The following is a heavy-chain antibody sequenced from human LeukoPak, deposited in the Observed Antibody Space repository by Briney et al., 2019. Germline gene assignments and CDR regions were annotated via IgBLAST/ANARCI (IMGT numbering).Heavy chain of an antibody. CDR2: ITPNTGDT. D-gene: IGHD3-3*01. V-gene: IGHV1-2*06. J-gene: IGHJ4*02. Sequence: ASVKVSCKTSGYTFTGYYVHWVRQAPGQGLEWMGRITPNTGDTIYAQRFQGRGTITRDTSISAAYMELSSLTSDDTAIYYCARDLVGGIWSAGFWGQGTLVTVSS. CDR3: ARDLVGGIWSAGF. CDR1: GYTFTGYY.